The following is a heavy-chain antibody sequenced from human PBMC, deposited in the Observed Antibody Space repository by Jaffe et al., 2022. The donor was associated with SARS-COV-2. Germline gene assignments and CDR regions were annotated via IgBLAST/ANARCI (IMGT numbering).Heavy chain of an antibody. CDR3: TRQLNYDSLTGYIKAGDPFDL. CDR1: GYAFTKYA. D-gene: IGHD3-9*01. V-gene: IGHV7-4-1*01. CDR2: IDTNTRRP. J-gene: IGHJ3*01. Sequence: QLQLVQSGSELKKPGASVKLSCKASGYAFTKYAVNWVRQAPGQGLEWMGWIDTNTRRPTYAQGFAGRFVFSLDTSVTTAYVEIYRLKSEDTAVYYCTRQLNYDSLTGYIKAGDPFDLWGQGTMVTVSS.